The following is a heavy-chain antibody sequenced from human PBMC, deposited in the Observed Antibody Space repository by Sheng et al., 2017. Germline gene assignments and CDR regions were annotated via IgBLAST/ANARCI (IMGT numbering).Heavy chain of an antibody. V-gene: IGHV4-39*01. CDR3: ARQRRDGYNPVDY. D-gene: IGHD5-12*01. CDR2: IYYSGST. J-gene: IGHJ4*02. CDR1: GGSISSSSYY. Sequence: QLQLQESGPGLVKPSETLSLTCTVSGGSISSSSYYWGWIRQPPGKGLEWIGSIYYSGSTYYNPSLKSRVTISVDTSKNQFSLKLSSVTAADTAVYYCARQRRDGYNPVDYWGQGTLVTVSS.